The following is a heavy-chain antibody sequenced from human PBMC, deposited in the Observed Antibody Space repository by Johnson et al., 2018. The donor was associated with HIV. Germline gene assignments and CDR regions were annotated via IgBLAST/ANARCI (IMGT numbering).Heavy chain of an antibody. CDR2: VSYDGSNK. D-gene: IGHD2-2*03. CDR1: GFPFSNYA. V-gene: IGHV3-30*04. CDR3: TTVGLWIGSAAFDF. Sequence: VQLVESGGGVVQPGGSLRLSCAASGFPFSNYAMHWVRQAPGKGLEWVAVVSYDGSNKYYADSVKGRFTISRDNSKNTRYLQMNSLKTEDTAVYYCTTVGLWIGSAAFDFWGQGTMVTVSS. J-gene: IGHJ3*01.